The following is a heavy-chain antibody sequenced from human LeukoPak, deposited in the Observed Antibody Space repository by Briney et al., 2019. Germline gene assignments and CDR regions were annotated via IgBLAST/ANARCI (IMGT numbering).Heavy chain of an antibody. Sequence: ASVKVSCKASGYTFTSYAMHWVRQAPGQRLEWMRWINAGNGNTKYSQKFQGRVTITRDTSASTAYMELSSLRSEDTAVYYCARARTGIAAAGDFDYWGQGTLVTVSS. V-gene: IGHV1-3*01. D-gene: IGHD6-13*01. CDR1: GYTFTSYA. CDR3: ARARTGIAAAGDFDY. J-gene: IGHJ4*02. CDR2: INAGNGNT.